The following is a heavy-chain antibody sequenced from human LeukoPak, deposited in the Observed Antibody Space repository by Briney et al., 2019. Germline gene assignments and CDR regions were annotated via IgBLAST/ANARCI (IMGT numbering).Heavy chain of an antibody. CDR2: INTGGTT. CDR1: GGSISSYQ. J-gene: IGHJ4*02. CDR3: ASGHNSGWGYFDY. V-gene: IGHV4-4*07. D-gene: IGHD6-19*01. Sequence: SETLSLTCTVSGGSISSYQWSWIRQPAGKGLECIGRINTGGTTNYNPSLKSRVTMSVDTSKNQFSLKLSSVTAADTAVYYCASGHNSGWGYFDYWGQGSLVTVSS.